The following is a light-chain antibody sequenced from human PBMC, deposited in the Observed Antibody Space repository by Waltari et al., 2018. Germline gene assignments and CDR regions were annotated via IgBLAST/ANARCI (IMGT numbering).Light chain of an antibody. CDR2: DVV. Sequence: QSALTQPRSVSGSPGQSVTISCSGTSSDIGNHNFVSWYQQHPGNAPKLLIYDVVKRPSGVPDRFSGSKSGNTASLTISGLQTEDEGDYYCCSYAGSYTFVFGGGTQLTVL. CDR1: SSDIGNHNF. J-gene: IGLJ7*01. V-gene: IGLV2-11*01. CDR3: CSYAGSYTFV.